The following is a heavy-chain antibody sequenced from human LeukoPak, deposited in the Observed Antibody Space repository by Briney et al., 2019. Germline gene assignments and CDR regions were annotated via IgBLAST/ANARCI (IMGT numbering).Heavy chain of an antibody. CDR3: AKSPSDIVVQDYFDY. CDR2: IWYDGSNK. J-gene: IGHJ4*02. Sequence: PGGSLRLSCAASGFTFSSYGMHWVRQAPGKGLEWVAVIWYDGSNKYYADSVKGRFTISRDNSKNTLYLQMNSLRAEDTAVYYCAKSPSDIVVQDYFDYWGQGTLVTVSS. CDR1: GFTFSSYG. D-gene: IGHD2-15*01. V-gene: IGHV3-33*06.